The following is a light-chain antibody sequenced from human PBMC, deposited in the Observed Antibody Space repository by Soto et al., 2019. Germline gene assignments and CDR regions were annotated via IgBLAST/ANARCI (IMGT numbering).Light chain of an antibody. V-gene: IGLV1-44*01. CDR3: SSWDDNLDAVV. J-gene: IGLJ1*01. CDR1: SSNIGSNT. CDR2: TND. Sequence: QSVLTQPPAASGTPGQRVPISCSGSSSNIGSNTVNWYQQLPGTAPKLLIYTNDQRPSGVPDRFSGSRSGTSASLAISGLQFEDEADYHCSSWDDNLDAVVFGAGTKVTVL.